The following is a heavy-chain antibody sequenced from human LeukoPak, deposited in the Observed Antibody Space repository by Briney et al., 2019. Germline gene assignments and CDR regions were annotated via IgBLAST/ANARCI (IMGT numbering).Heavy chain of an antibody. V-gene: IGHV3-23*01. J-gene: IGHJ4*02. CDR2: INDSGGST. CDR1: GLTFSNYA. Sequence: GGSLRLSCAASGLTFSNYAMNWVRQAPGNGLEGVSTINDSGGSTYYADSVKGRFTISRDNSKNTLYLQMNSLRAEDTAVYYCAKGPTRNYYGSGSQFDYWGQGTLVTVSS. D-gene: IGHD3-10*01. CDR3: AKGPTRNYYGSGSQFDY.